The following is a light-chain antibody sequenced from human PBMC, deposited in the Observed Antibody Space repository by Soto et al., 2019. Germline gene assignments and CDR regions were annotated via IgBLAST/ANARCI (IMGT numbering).Light chain of an antibody. V-gene: IGKV3-20*01. CDR3: QQYERTLKT. Sequence: EIVLTQSPGTLSLFRGERATLSCRASQSIATAFLAWYQQKPGQAPRLLIYGASSRAAGIPDRFSGSGSGTDFTLTISRLEPEDFAMYNCQQYERTLKTFGQGNKVE. CDR1: QSIATAF. CDR2: GAS. J-gene: IGKJ1*01.